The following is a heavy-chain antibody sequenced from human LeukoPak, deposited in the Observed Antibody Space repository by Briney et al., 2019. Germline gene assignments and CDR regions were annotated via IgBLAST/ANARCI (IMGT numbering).Heavy chain of an antibody. D-gene: IGHD3-3*01. CDR2: IYYSGST. CDR3: ARDPGGLEWAFDI. J-gene: IGHJ3*02. Sequence: PSETLSLTCTVSGDSISDYYWSWIRQHPGKGLEWIGYIYYSGSTYYNPSLKSRVTISVDTSKNQFSLKLSSVTAADTAVYYCARDPGGLEWAFDIWGQGTMVTVSS. CDR1: GDSISDYY. V-gene: IGHV4-31*03.